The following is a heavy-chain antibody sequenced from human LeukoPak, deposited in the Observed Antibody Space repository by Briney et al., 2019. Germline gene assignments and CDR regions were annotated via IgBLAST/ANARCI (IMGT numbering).Heavy chain of an antibody. CDR2: VKQDGSEK. J-gene: IGHJ4*02. Sequence: GGSLRLSCAASGFTFSSYAMSWVRQAPGKGLEWVANVKQDGSEKYFVDSVKGRFTISRDNVRNSVYLQMSSLRDEDTALYYCASGYTASTFWGQGTLVTVSS. D-gene: IGHD5-24*01. CDR1: GFTFSSYA. CDR3: ASGYTASTF. V-gene: IGHV3-7*01.